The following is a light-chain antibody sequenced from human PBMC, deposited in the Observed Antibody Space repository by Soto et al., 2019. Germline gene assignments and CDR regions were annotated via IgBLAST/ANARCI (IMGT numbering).Light chain of an antibody. V-gene: IGLV2-8*01. Sequence: QSDLTQPPSASGSPGQSVTISCTGTSSDVDSYNYVSWYQQHPGKAPKLIIYEVTKRPSGVPDRFSGSKSGNTASLTVSGLQAEDEADYYCTSYAGRNNLVFGGGTKLTVL. CDR1: SSDVDSYNY. CDR3: TSYAGRNNLV. CDR2: EVT. J-gene: IGLJ2*01.